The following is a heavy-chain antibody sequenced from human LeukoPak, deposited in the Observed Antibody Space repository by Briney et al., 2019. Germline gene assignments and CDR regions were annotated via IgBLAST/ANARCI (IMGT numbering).Heavy chain of an antibody. V-gene: IGHV3-13*01. CDR2: IGTAGDT. D-gene: IGHD5-18*01. CDR1: GFTFSSYD. Sequence: GGSLRLFCAASGFTFSSYDMHWVRQATGKGLEWVSAIGTAGDTYYPGSVKGRFTISRENAKNSLYLQMNSLRAGDTAVYYCARAGYSYGRYAFDIWGQGTMVTVSS. CDR3: ARAGYSYGRYAFDI. J-gene: IGHJ3*02.